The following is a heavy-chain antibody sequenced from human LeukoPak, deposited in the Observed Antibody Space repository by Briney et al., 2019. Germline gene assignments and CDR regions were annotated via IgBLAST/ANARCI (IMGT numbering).Heavy chain of an antibody. V-gene: IGHV3-53*04. CDR1: GFTVSRNY. CDR2: ISSAGST. J-gene: IGHJ4*02. D-gene: IGHD3-22*01. CDR3: ARGGYFDSGGYSYD. Sequence: GGSLRLSCAASGFTVSRNYMSWVRQAPGKGLDWVSVISSAGSTYYADSVKGRFTISRHNSKNTLYLQMNSLRAEDTAVYYCARGGYFDSGGYSYDWGQGALVTVSS.